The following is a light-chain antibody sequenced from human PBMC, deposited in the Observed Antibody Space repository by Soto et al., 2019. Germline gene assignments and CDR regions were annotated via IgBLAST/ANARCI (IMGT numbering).Light chain of an antibody. Sequence: QSVLTQPPPRPGLLERQVPFPSLEPTSDVGGYNYVSWYQQYPGKVPKLMVYEVNKRPSGVPDRFSGSKSGNTASLTVSGLQADDEADYYCTSYAGGNNVFGTGTKLTVL. V-gene: IGLV2-8*01. CDR1: TSDVGGYNY. J-gene: IGLJ1*01. CDR2: EVN. CDR3: TSYAGGNNV.